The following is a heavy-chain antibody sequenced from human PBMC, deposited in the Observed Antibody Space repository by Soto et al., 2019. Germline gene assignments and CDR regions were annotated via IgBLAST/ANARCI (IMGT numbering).Heavy chain of an antibody. Sequence: QVQLVQSGAEVKKPGSSVKVSCKASGGTFSSYAISWVRQAPGQGLEWMGGIIPIFGTVNYAQKFQGRVTFTAAASTSGAYMELSSLGSEDTAVYYCAGGDYSNYHYYYGMDVWAQGTTVTVSS. J-gene: IGHJ6*02. CDR2: IIPIFGTV. V-gene: IGHV1-69*12. CDR3: AGGDYSNYHYYYGMDV. CDR1: GGTFSSYA. D-gene: IGHD4-4*01.